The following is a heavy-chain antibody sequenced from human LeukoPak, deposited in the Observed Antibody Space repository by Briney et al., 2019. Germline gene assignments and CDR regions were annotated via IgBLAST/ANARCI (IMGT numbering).Heavy chain of an antibody. Sequence: GGSLRLSCAASGFTVSSNYMSWVRQAPGKGLEWVSSIYIGGSTYYADSVKGRSTISRDNPNNTLYLQMHSLRAEDTAVYYCAREISRFGIWGQGTLVTVPS. J-gene: IGHJ4*02. D-gene: IGHD3-16*01. V-gene: IGHV3-66*01. CDR1: GFTVSSNY. CDR2: IYIGGST. CDR3: AREISRFGI.